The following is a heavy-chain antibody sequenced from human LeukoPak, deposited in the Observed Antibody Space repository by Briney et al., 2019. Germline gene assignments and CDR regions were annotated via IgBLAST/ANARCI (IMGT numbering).Heavy chain of an antibody. D-gene: IGHD5-24*01. Sequence: SETLSLTCAVSGASISSSNYYWGWVRQSPGKGLEWIGNIYSSGNTYYNASLKSRVTISVDTSKNQFSLKLSSVTAADTPVYYCARSDLGEMATIYYYYYMDVWGKGTTVTVSS. CDR1: GASISSSNYY. CDR2: IYSSGNT. CDR3: ARSDLGEMATIYYYYYMDV. J-gene: IGHJ6*03. V-gene: IGHV4-39*07.